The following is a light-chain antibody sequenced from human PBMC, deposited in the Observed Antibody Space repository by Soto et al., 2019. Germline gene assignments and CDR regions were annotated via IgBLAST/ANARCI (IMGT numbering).Light chain of an antibody. Sequence: QSVLTQPASVSGSPGQSITISCTGTSSDVGSYNLVSWYQQHPGKAPKVTIYEVTKRPSGVSNRFSGSKSGNTASLTISGLQAEDEADYYCCSYAGSNTPRVFGGGTKVTVL. V-gene: IGLV2-23*02. J-gene: IGLJ3*02. CDR2: EVT. CDR1: SSDVGSYNL. CDR3: CSYAGSNTPRV.